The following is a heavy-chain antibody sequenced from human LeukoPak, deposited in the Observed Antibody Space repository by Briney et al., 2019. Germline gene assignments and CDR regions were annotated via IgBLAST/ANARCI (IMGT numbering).Heavy chain of an antibody. CDR3: ARVDYGDYVAAVDI. CDR2: INSDGSDT. Sequence: GGSLRLSCAASGFTFSSYCMDWVRQTPGKGLVWVSRINSDGSDTSYADSVKGRFTISRDNAKNTLYLQMNSLRVEDTAVYHCARVDYGDYVAAVDIWGQGTMVTVSS. V-gene: IGHV3-74*01. J-gene: IGHJ3*02. D-gene: IGHD4-17*01. CDR1: GFTFSSYC.